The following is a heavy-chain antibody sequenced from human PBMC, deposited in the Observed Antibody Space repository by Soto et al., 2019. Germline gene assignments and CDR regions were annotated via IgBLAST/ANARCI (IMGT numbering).Heavy chain of an antibody. CDR1: GGTFSSYA. Sequence: QVQLVQSGAEVKKPGSSVKVSCKASGGTFSSYAISWVRQAPGQGLEWMGGIIPIFGTANYAQKFQGRVTITADESTSTAYMELSSLRSEDTAVYYCASRHYGGVNYCYYGMDVWGQGTTVTVSS. CDR2: IIPIFGTA. D-gene: IGHD4-17*01. V-gene: IGHV1-69*01. CDR3: ASRHYGGVNYCYYGMDV. J-gene: IGHJ6*02.